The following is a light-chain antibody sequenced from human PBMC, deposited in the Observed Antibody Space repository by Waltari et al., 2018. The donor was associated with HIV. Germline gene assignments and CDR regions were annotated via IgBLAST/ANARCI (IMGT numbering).Light chain of an antibody. Sequence: QSVLTQPPSVSAAPGQKVTISCSGSSSNIGNNYVSWYQQLPGTAPNLLIYESKGRPSGIPDRFAGSKSGTSATLRITGLQTGDEADYYCGTWYFSLSAGVFGGGTKLTVL. CDR3: GTWYFSLSAGV. CDR1: SSNIGNNY. V-gene: IGLV1-51*02. CDR2: ESK. J-gene: IGLJ2*01.